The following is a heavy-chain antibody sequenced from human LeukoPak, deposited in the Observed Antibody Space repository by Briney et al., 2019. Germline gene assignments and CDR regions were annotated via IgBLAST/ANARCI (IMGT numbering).Heavy chain of an antibody. D-gene: IGHD6-13*01. V-gene: IGHV3-74*01. J-gene: IGHJ3*02. CDR3: ASLFLCYGCSISPDSFNI. CDR2: INSDGSRT. CDR1: GFTFSRYW. Sequence: GGSLRLSCEASGFTFSRYWMHWVRQAPGKGLVWVSRINSDGSRTTYADSVKGRFTISRDNAKNTLYLQMNSLRAEDTAVYYCASLFLCYGCSISPDSFNIWGQGTMVTVSS.